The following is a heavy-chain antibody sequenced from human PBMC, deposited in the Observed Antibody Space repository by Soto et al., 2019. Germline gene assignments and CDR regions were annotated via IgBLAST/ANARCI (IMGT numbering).Heavy chain of an antibody. V-gene: IGHV1-69*13. CDR3: ARVPFGGIARYFDY. CDR1: GGTFSSYA. J-gene: IGHJ4*02. CDR2: IIPIFGTA. D-gene: IGHD3-3*01. Sequence: SVKVSCKASGGTFSSYAISWVRQAPGQGLEWMGGIIPIFGTANYAQKFQGRVTITADESTSTDYMELSSLRSEDTAVYYCARVPFGGIARYFDYWGQGTMGSVSA.